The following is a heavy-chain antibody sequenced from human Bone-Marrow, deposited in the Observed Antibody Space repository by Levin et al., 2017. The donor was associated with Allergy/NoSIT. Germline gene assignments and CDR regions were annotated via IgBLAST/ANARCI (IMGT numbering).Heavy chain of an antibody. CDR3: ARSNCITMVQGVIIMGVGGAFDI. D-gene: IGHD3-10*01. V-gene: IGHV5-51*01. CDR1: GYSFTSYW. CDR2: IYPGDSDT. Sequence: PRESLKISCKGSGYSFTSYWIGWVRQMPGKGLEWMGIIYPGDSDTRYSPSFQGQVTISADKSISTAYLQWSSLKASDTAMYYCARSNCITMVQGVIIMGVGGAFDIWGQGTMVTVSS. J-gene: IGHJ3*02.